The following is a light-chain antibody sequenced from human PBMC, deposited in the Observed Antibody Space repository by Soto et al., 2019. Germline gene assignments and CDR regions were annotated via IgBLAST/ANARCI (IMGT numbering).Light chain of an antibody. Sequence: RVSQPPSSLSASTGDRVTITCRASQGISSYLAWYQQKPGKAPKLLIYAASSLQSGVPSRFSGSGSGTDFTLPISSLQPEDFAVYYCQQRSNWPPWTFAQGTKVDIK. J-gene: IGKJ1*01. CDR2: AAS. CDR3: QQRSNWPPWT. V-gene: IGKV1-8*01. CDR1: QGISSY.